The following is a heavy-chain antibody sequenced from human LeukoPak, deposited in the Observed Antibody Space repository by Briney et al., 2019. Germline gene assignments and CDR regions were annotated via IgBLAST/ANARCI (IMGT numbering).Heavy chain of an antibody. D-gene: IGHD2-2*01. CDR3: ARDGGSTSSDY. V-gene: IGHV3-21*01. J-gene: IGHJ4*02. Sequence: GGSLRLSCAASGFTLSSYSMNWVRQAPGKGLEWVSSISSSSSYIYYADSLKGRFTISRDNVKNSLFLQMNSLRAEDTAVYYCARDGGSTSSDYWGQGTLVTVSS. CDR1: GFTLSSYS. CDR2: ISSSSSYI.